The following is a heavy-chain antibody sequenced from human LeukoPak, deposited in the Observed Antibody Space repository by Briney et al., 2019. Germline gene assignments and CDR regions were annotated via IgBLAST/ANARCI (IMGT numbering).Heavy chain of an antibody. V-gene: IGHV4-59*08. CDR1: GGSISPYY. CDR2: IYYSGRT. J-gene: IGHJ4*02. D-gene: IGHD3-16*01. CDR3: ARHGGGAADFDY. Sequence: PSETLSLTCTVSGGSISPYYWSWIRRPPGKGLEWIGFIYYSGRTNYDPSLKSRVTISVDTSKNQFSLKLTSVTAADTAVYYCARHGGGAADFDYWGQGTLVTVSS.